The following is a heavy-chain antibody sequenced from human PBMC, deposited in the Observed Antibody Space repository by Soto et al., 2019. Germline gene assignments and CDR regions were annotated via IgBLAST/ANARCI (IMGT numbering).Heavy chain of an antibody. J-gene: IGHJ3*01. CDR3: ARQKRQYYDRDPFDF. CDR1: GYRFTSYW. CDR2: IYPGDSDT. Sequence: GESLKISCKGSGYRFTSYWIGWVRQMPGKGLEWMGFIYPGDSDTRYSPSFQGQVTISADKSISTAYLQWSSLKTSDTAMYYCARQKRQYYDRDPFDFWGQGTMVTVSS. D-gene: IGHD3-10*02. V-gene: IGHV5-51*01.